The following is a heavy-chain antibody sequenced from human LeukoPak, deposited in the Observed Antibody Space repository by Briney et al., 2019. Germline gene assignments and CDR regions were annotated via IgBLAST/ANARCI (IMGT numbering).Heavy chain of an antibody. J-gene: IGHJ6*02. CDR1: GFTFSNAW. CDR3: TTRGFWDTSVGMDV. V-gene: IGHV3-15*01. CDR2: IKSKTDGGTT. D-gene: IGHD3-16*01. Sequence: GGSLRFSCAASGFTFSNAWMSWVRQAPGKGLEWVGRIKSKTDGGTTDYAAPVKGRFTISRDDSKNTLYLQMNSLKTEDTAVYYCTTRGFWDTSVGMDVWGQGTTVTVSS.